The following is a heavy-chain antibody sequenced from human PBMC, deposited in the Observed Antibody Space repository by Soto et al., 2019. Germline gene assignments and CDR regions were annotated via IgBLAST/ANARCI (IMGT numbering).Heavy chain of an antibody. V-gene: IGHV1-69*13. Sequence: SVKVSCKASGGTFSSYAISWVRQAPGQGLEWMGGIIPIFGTANYAQKFQGRVTITADESTSTAYMELSSLRSEDTAVYYCEGEYYYDSSGYRAQARSSDYRGQGTLVTVSS. CDR1: GGTFSSYA. D-gene: IGHD3-22*01. CDR3: EGEYYYDSSGYRAQARSSDY. CDR2: IIPIFGTA. J-gene: IGHJ4*02.